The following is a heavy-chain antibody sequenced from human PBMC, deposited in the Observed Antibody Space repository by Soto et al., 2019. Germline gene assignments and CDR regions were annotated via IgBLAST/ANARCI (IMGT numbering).Heavy chain of an antibody. CDR1: GYTFTTYG. Sequence: ASVNVSCKASGYTFTTYGISRVRQAPGPGLEWLGWINTHNGNTNYAQNLQGRVIMTPNTSTSTAYIELRSLRSDDTAIYNCTREGSAPYYYYGMDAWGQGTTVTVSS. CDR2: INTHNGNT. V-gene: IGHV1-18*01. J-gene: IGHJ6*02. CDR3: TREGSAPYYYYGMDA. D-gene: IGHD3-10*01.